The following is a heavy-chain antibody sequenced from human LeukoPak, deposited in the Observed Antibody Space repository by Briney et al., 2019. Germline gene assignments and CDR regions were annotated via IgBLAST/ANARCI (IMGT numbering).Heavy chain of an antibody. V-gene: IGHV1-46*01. D-gene: IGHD2-8*01. CDR2: INPSGGST. J-gene: IGHJ3*02. Sequence: XGSVAVSCKASGYTFTGYYIHWVRQAPGQGLEWMGIINPSGGSTDYAQKFQGRVPVTRDTSTSTVYMELSSLRSEDTAIYYCARPLAPVMLNAFDIWGQGTMVTVSS. CDR3: ARPLAPVMLNAFDI. CDR1: GYTFTGYY.